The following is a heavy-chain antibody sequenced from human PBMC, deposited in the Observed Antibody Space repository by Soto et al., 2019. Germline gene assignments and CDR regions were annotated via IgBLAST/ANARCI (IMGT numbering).Heavy chain of an antibody. CDR2: IYPGDSDT. V-gene: IGHV5-51*01. D-gene: IGHD3-16*02. Sequence: XESLKISCKGSGDSFTRYWIGWVRQMPGKGLVWMAIIYPGDSDTRYTPSVQGQVTISTDNENSTVSLQRSSLKASDTAMYYCARLRSFLLGYWGQGNLVTVSS. CDR3: ARLRSFLLGY. J-gene: IGHJ4*02. CDR1: GDSFTRYW.